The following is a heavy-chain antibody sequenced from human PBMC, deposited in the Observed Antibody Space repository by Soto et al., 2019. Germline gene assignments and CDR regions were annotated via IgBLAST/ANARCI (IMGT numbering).Heavy chain of an antibody. D-gene: IGHD5-18*01. V-gene: IGHV3-30-3*01. CDR1: GFTFSSYA. CDR2: ISYDGSNK. CDR3: AREEGRGYSYGYDY. J-gene: IGHJ4*02. Sequence: QVQLVESGGGVVQPGRSLRLSCAASGFTFSSYAMHWVRQAPGKGLEWVAVISYDGSNKYYADSVKGQFTISRDNSKNTLYLQMNSLRAEDTAVYYCAREEGRGYSYGYDYWGQGTLVTVSS.